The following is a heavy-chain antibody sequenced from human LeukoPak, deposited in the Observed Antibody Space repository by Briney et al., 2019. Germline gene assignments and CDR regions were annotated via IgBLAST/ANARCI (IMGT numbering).Heavy chain of an antibody. V-gene: IGHV3-74*01. D-gene: IGHD3-22*01. CDR1: GFTFSSYW. J-gene: IGHJ5*01. Sequence: GGSLRLSCAASGFTFSSYWMHWVRQAPGKGLVWVSRINSDGSSTSYADSVKGRFTISRDNSKNSLYLQMSSLRIEDTALYYCARESESSGWYGFWGQGTLVTVSS. CDR2: INSDGSST. CDR3: ARESESSGWYGF.